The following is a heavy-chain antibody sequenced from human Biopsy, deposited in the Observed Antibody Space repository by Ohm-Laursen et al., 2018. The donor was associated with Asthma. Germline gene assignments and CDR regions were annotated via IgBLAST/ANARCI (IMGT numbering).Heavy chain of an antibody. V-gene: IGHV3-23*01. CDR3: ARGDSSNWSHYYFDY. J-gene: IGHJ4*02. CDR1: GFTFSSYV. CDR2: ITGGNDNT. Sequence: GSLRLSCTASGFTFSSYVMNWVRQAPGKGLEWVSAITGGNDNTYYADSVKGRFTISRDNSKNTLYLQMHSLRAEDTAVYYCARGDSSNWSHYYFDYWGQGTLVTVSS. D-gene: IGHD3-22*01.